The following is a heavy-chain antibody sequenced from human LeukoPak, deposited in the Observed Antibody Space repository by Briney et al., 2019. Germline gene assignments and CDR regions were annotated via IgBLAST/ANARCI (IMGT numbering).Heavy chain of an antibody. CDR3: ARAGGDYVGDYFDY. J-gene: IGHJ4*02. CDR2: IYSAGST. Sequence: GGSLRLSWTVSGFTVSSNSMSWVRQAPGKGLEWVSFIYSAGSTHYSDSVKGRFTISIDNAKNTLYLQMNSLRAEDTAVYYCARAGGDYVGDYFDYWGQGTLVTVSS. V-gene: IGHV3-53*01. CDR1: GFTVSSNS. D-gene: IGHD4-17*01.